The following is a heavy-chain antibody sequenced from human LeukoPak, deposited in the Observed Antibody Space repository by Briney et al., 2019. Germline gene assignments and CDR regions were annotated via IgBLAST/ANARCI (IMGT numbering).Heavy chain of an antibody. D-gene: IGHD1-26*01. CDR2: INHSGST. J-gene: IGHJ3*02. Sequence: SETLSLTCAVYGGSFGGYYWSWIRQPPGKGLEWIGEINHSGSTNYNPSLKSRVTISVDTSKNQFSLKLSSVTAADTAVYYCARTIDSGSSRYAFDIWGQGTMVTVSS. CDR3: ARTIDSGSSRYAFDI. V-gene: IGHV4-34*01. CDR1: GGSFGGYY.